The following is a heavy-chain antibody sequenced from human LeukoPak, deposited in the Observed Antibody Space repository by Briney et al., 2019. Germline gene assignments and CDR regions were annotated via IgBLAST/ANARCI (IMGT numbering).Heavy chain of an antibody. D-gene: IGHD6-13*01. CDR1: AFTFSTYN. Sequence: GGSLRLSCAASAFTFSTYNMNWVRQAPGKGLEWVSGISWNSGSIGYADSVKGRFTISRDNAKNSLYLQMNSLRAEDMALYYCAKGGTAAGPTYFDYWGQGTLVTVSS. V-gene: IGHV3-9*03. CDR2: ISWNSGSI. J-gene: IGHJ4*02. CDR3: AKGGTAAGPTYFDY.